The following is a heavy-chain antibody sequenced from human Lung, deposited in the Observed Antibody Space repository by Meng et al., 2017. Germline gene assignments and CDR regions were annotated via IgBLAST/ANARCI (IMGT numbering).Heavy chain of an antibody. J-gene: IGHJ4*02. Sequence: QWRLQQGADGLCKPSWTRSLPCVVAGGSFRDYYWSGIRQPPGKGLEWIGEINHSGSTNYNPSLESRATISVDTSQNNLSLKLSSVTAADSAVYYCARGPTTMAHDFDYWGQGTLVTVSS. V-gene: IGHV4-34*01. CDR3: ARGPTTMAHDFDY. CDR1: GGSFRDYY. CDR2: INHSGST. D-gene: IGHD4-11*01.